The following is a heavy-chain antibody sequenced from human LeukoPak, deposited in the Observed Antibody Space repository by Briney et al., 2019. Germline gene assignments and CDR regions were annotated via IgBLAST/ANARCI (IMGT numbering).Heavy chain of an antibody. CDR1: GFTFCRCA. Sequence: GGSLRLSCVVSGFTFCRCAMTWVRQAPGKGLEWVSAISGSGGKTYYADPVKGRFTISRDNSKKTLYRQMNTLKGEDTAVYYRAKDEYDDFWSGPEYWGRGTLVAVSS. CDR3: AKDEYDDFWSGPEY. V-gene: IGHV3-23*01. J-gene: IGHJ4*02. CDR2: ISGSGGKT. D-gene: IGHD3-3*01.